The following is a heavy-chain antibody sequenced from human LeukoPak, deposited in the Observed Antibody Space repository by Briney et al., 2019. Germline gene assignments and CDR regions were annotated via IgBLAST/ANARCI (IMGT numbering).Heavy chain of an antibody. CDR2: IYPGDSDT. Sequence: GESLKISCKGSGYSFTSYWIAWVRQMPGKGLEWMGIIYPGDSDTRYSPSFQGQVSISADKSISTAYLQWSSLKASDTAIYYCASGITTSRYGFDIWGQGTMVSVSS. J-gene: IGHJ3*02. CDR1: GYSFTSYW. CDR3: ASGITTSRYGFDI. V-gene: IGHV5-51*01. D-gene: IGHD3-22*01.